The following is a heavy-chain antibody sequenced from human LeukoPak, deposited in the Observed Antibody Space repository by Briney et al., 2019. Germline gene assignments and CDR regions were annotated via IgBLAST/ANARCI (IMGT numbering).Heavy chain of an antibody. Sequence: GASMKVSCKASGGTFSSYAISWVRQAPGQGLEWMGRIIPIFGIANYAQKFQGRVTITADKSTSTAYMELSSLRSEDTAVYYCARAYSSGTGFDYWGQGTLVTVSS. V-gene: IGHV1-69*04. CDR1: GGTFSSYA. CDR2: IIPIFGIA. CDR3: ARAYSSGTGFDY. J-gene: IGHJ4*02. D-gene: IGHD6-19*01.